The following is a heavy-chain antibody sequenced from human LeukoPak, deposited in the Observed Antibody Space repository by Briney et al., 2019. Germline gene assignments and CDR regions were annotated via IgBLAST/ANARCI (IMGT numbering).Heavy chain of an antibody. J-gene: IGHJ6*03. Sequence: SETLSLTCTVSGGSISSYYWSWIRRPPGKGLEWIGYIYYSGSTNYNPSLKSRVTISVDTSKNQFSLKLSSVTAADTAVYYCARDKMVRGVIIHYYMDVWGKGTTVTVSS. CDR1: GGSISSYY. D-gene: IGHD3-10*01. V-gene: IGHV4-59*01. CDR2: IYYSGST. CDR3: ARDKMVRGVIIHYYMDV.